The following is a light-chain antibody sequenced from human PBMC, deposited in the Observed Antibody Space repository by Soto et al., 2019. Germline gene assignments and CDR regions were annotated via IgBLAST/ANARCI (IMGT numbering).Light chain of an antibody. V-gene: IGLV2-14*01. CDR3: TSYTSSSTNYV. J-gene: IGLJ1*01. CDR1: SSDIGGYNY. Sequence: QSVLTQPASVSGSPGQSITISCTGTSSDIGGYNYVSWYQQHPGKAPKLMIYEVSNRPPGVSNRFSGSKSGNTASLTISGLQAEDEANYYCTSYTSSSTNYVFGTGTKFTVL. CDR2: EVS.